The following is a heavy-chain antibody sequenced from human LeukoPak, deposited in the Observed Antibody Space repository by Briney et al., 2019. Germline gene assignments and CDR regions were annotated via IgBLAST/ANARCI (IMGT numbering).Heavy chain of an antibody. V-gene: IGHV4-30-2*01. Sequence: SQTLSLTCAVSGGSISSGGYSWSWIRQPPGKGPEWIGYIYHSGSTYYNPSLKSRVTISVDRSKNQFSLKLSSVTAADTAVYYCARTTVTTIIFDYWGQGTLVTVSS. CDR2: IYHSGST. CDR3: ARTTVTTIIFDY. D-gene: IGHD4-17*01. CDR1: GGSISSGGYS. J-gene: IGHJ4*02.